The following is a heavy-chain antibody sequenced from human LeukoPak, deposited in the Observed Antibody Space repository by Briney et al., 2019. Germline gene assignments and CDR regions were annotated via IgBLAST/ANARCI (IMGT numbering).Heavy chain of an antibody. V-gene: IGHV1-18*01. D-gene: IGHD4-17*01. J-gene: IGHJ4*02. Sequence: ASVKVSCKASGYTFTSYGISWVRQAPGQGLEWMGWISAYNGNTNYAQKLQGRVTMTTDTPTSTAYMELRSLRSDDTAVYYCASDLREDDYGDYAVDYWGQGTLVTVSS. CDR1: GYTFTSYG. CDR3: ASDLREDDYGDYAVDY. CDR2: ISAYNGNT.